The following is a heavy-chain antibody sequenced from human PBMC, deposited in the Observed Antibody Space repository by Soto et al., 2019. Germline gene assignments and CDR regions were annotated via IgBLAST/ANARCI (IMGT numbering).Heavy chain of an antibody. V-gene: IGHV4-4*02. CDR2: IYHSGST. Sequence: QVQLQESGPGLVKPSGTLSLTCAVSGGSISSSNWWSWVRQPPGKGLEWIGEIYHSGSTNYNPSLKSRVTIALDKSKNQFSLKLSSVTAAGTAVYYCAREGGYCSGGSCYGTDYWGQGTLVTVSS. CDR3: AREGGYCSGGSCYGTDY. J-gene: IGHJ4*02. D-gene: IGHD2-15*01. CDR1: GGSISSSNW.